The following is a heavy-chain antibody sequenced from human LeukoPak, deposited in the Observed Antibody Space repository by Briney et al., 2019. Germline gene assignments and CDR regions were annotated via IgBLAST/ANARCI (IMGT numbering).Heavy chain of an antibody. V-gene: IGHV3-23*01. CDR3: ARARTRSRGNYLSYDAFDL. D-gene: IGHD1-26*01. CDR2: ISGGGVNT. Sequence: GASLRLSCAASGFTFTSYDMSWVRQTPGKGLEWVSVISGGGVNTHYADSVKGHFTISRDNSKSTLCLQMNSLRADDTAVYYCARARTRSRGNYLSYDAFDLWGQGTMVTVS. CDR1: GFTFTSYD. J-gene: IGHJ3*01.